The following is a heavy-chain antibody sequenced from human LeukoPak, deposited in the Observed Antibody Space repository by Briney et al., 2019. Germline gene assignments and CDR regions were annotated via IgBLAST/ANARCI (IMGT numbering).Heavy chain of an antibody. V-gene: IGHV3-23*01. CDR2: IFPSGGEI. CDR1: GFTFSTFA. J-gene: IGHJ4*02. CDR3: ATYRQVLLPFES. Sequence: GGSLRLSCAASGFTFSTFAMIWVRQPPGKGLEWVSSIFPSGGEIHYADSVRGRFTISRDNSKSILSLQMNSLRAEDTAIDYCATYRQVLLPFESWGQGTLVTVSS. D-gene: IGHD5-18*01.